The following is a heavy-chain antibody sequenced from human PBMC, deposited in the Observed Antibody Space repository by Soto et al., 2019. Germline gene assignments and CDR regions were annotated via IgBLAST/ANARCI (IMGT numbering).Heavy chain of an antibody. J-gene: IGHJ4*02. CDR3: ARDGSRGNNYGIIDY. CDR2: THSSVST. V-gene: IGHV4-4*07. D-gene: IGHD5-18*01. Sequence: SETLSLTCSVFGDSLSSHYWAWIRQPAGKGLEWIGRTHSSVSTNYNPSLESRVTMSIDTSKNQFSLRLSSVTAADPAVYYCARDGSRGNNYGIIDYWGQGILVTVSS. CDR1: GDSLSSHY.